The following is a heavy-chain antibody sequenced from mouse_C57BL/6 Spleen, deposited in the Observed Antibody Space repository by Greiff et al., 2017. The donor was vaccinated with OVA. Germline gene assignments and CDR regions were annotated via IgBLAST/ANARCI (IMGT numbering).Heavy chain of an antibody. Sequence: EVMLVESGGGLVQPGGSLKLSCAASGFTFSDYGMAWVRQAPRKGPEWVAFISNLAYSIYYADTVTGRFTISRENAKNTLYLEMSSLRSEDTAMYYCERAPEFITTVEGYFDVWGTGTTVTVSS. D-gene: IGHD1-1*01. CDR1: GFTFSDYG. CDR3: ERAPEFITTVEGYFDV. J-gene: IGHJ1*03. CDR2: ISNLAYSI. V-gene: IGHV5-15*04.